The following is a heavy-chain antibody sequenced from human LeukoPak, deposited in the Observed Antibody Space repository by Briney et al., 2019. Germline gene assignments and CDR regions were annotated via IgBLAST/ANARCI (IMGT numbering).Heavy chain of an antibody. CDR2: IYYSGST. CDR3: ARDRLLWFGELLFSYGMDV. Sequence: SETLSLTCTVSGGSISSSSYYWSWIRQHPGKGLEWIGYIYYSGSTYYNPSLKSRVTISVDTSKNQFSLKLSSVTAADTAVYYCARDRLLWFGELLFSYGMDVWGQGTTVTVSS. V-gene: IGHV4-31*03. J-gene: IGHJ6*02. D-gene: IGHD3-10*01. CDR1: GGSISSSSYY.